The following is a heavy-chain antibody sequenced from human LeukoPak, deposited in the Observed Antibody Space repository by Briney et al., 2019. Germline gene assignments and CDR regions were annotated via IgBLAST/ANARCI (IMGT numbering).Heavy chain of an antibody. CDR3: ATDQEAVPAGDH. CDR1: GFTFSNYD. CDR2: IRQDGSFK. V-gene: IGHV3-7*01. J-gene: IGHJ4*02. Sequence: GGSLRLSCSGSGFTFSNYDMRWVRQAPGKGLECVANIRQDGSFKNYVDSVQGRFTISRDNTKNSLFLQMNSLRVDDTAVYYCATDQEAVPAGDHWGQGTLVIVSS. D-gene: IGHD6-19*01.